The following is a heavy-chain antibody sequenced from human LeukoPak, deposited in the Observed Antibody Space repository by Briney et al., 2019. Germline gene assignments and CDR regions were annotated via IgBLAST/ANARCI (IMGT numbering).Heavy chain of an antibody. CDR2: IYSGGNT. V-gene: IGHV3-66*02. D-gene: IGHD2-21*02. CDR1: GFTVSSNY. CDR3: ARWYVVVAAFDY. Sequence: GASLRLSCAVSGFTVSSNYMSWVRQAPGKGLEWVSVIYSGGNTDYVDSVKGRFTISRDNSKNTLYLQMNSLRAEDTAVYFCARWYVVVAAFDYWGQGTLVTVSS. J-gene: IGHJ4*02.